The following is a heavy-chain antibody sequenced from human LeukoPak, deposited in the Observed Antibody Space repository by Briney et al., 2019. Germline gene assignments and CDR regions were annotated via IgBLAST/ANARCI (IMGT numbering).Heavy chain of an antibody. D-gene: IGHD3-10*01. CDR3: ARVGRLWFGVYAFDI. V-gene: IGHV3-7*01. J-gene: IGHJ3*02. CDR1: GFTFSSYW. Sequence: PGGSLRLSCAASGFTFSSYWMSWVRQAPGKGLEWVANIKQDGSEKYYVDSVKGRFTISRDNAKNSLYLQMNSLRAEDTAVYYCARVGRLWFGVYAFDIRGQGTMVTVSS. CDR2: IKQDGSEK.